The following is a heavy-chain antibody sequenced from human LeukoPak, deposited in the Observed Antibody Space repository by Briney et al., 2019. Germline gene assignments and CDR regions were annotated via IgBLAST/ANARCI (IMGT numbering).Heavy chain of an antibody. Sequence: GGSLRLSCAASGFTFSNAWMSWARQAPGKGLEWVSYISSSSSTIYYADSVKGRFTISRDNAKNSLYLQMNSLRAEDTAVYYCARGLVDPVTLSDYWGQGTLVTVSS. CDR1: GFTFSNAW. D-gene: IGHD2-21*02. J-gene: IGHJ4*02. V-gene: IGHV3-48*04. CDR2: ISSSSSTI. CDR3: ARGLVDPVTLSDY.